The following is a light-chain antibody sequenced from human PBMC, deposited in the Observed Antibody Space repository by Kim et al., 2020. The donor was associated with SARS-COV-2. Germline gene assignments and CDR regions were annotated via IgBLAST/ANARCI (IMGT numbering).Light chain of an antibody. CDR1: QSISSW. J-gene: IGKJ1*01. Sequence: ASVGDRVTITCRASQSISSWLAWYQQKPGKAPKLLIYDASSVESGVPTRFSGSGSGTEFTLTISSLQPDDFATYYYQRYNSYSLTFGQGTKVDIK. CDR2: DAS. V-gene: IGKV1-5*01. CDR3: QRYNSYSLT.